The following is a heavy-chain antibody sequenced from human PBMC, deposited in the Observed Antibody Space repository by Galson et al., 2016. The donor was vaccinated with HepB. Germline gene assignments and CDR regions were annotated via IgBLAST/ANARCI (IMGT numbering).Heavy chain of an antibody. CDR1: GFTFSSYW. CDR2: ISITVSST. D-gene: IGHD6-13*01. CDR3: AKRIGAGGQFDY. J-gene: IGHJ4*02. V-gene: IGHV3-23*01. Sequence: SLRLSCAASGFTFSSYWMTWVRQAPGKGLEWVSAISITVSSTYYADSVKGRFTISRDNSKNTLYLQMNTLRSEDTAIYYCAKRIGAGGQFDYWGQGTLVTVSS.